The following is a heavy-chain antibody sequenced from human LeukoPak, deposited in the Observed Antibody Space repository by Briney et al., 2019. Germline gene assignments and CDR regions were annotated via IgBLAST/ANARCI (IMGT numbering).Heavy chain of an antibody. CDR3: AKVDVATITLDY. V-gene: IGHV3-23*01. CDR2: ISGSGGST. D-gene: IGHD5-12*01. Sequence: PGGSLRLSCAASGFTFSSYAMSWVRQAPGKGLEWVSAISGSGGSTYYADSVKGRFTISRDNSKSTLYLQMNSLRAEDTAVYYCAKVDVATITLDYWGQGTLVTVSS. J-gene: IGHJ4*02. CDR1: GFTFSSYA.